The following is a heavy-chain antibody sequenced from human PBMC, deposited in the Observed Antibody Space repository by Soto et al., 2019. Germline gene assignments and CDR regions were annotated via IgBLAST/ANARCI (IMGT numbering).Heavy chain of an antibody. CDR1: GGSISSYS. CDR3: ARDKARVHAFDI. CDR2: IYYSGST. D-gene: IGHD6-6*01. Sequence: QVQLQESGPGLVKPSETLSLTCTVSGGSISSYSCSWIRQPPEKGLEWIGYIYYSGSTNYNPSLKSRVTISVYTSKNQFSLKLSSVTAADTAVYYCARDKARVHAFDIWGQGTMVTVSS. V-gene: IGHV4-59*01. J-gene: IGHJ3*02.